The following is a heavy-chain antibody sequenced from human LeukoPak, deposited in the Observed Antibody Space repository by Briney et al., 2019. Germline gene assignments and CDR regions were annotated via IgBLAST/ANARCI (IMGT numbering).Heavy chain of an antibody. J-gene: IGHJ5*02. CDR2: ISSSSTYI. CDR3: ASLLVPNWFDP. V-gene: IGHV3-21*01. Sequence: GGSLLLSCAASGFIFSTHNMNWVRQAPGKGLEWVSSISSSSTYIYYADSVKGRFTISRDNAKNSLYLQMNSLRAEDTAVYYCASLLVPNWFDPWGQGTLVTVSS. CDR1: GFIFSTHN.